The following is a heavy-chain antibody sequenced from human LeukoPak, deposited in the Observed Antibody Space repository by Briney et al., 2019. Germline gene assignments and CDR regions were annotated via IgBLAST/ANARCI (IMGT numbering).Heavy chain of an antibody. J-gene: IGHJ4*02. CDR2: MHYRGST. D-gene: IGHD4-17*01. CDR3: ARDWGYGDYVGYFDY. V-gene: IGHV4-59*11. Sequence: SETLSLTCTVSGGSINTHSWTWIRRPPGKGLEWIGFMHYRGSTDFNPSLKSRVTISVDTSKNQFSLKLSSVTAADTAVYYCARDWGYGDYVGYFDYWGQGTLVTVSS. CDR1: GGSINTHS.